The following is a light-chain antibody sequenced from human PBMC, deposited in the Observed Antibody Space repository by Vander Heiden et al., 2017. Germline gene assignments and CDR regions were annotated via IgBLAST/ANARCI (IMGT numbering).Light chain of an antibody. V-gene: IGKV1-39*01. Sequence: DILMTQSPSSLSASVGDRVTISCRASHFMSTYLKWFQQKPGRAPKLLIYDASRWQAGVPSRFTGSGSGQDFSLTITSLQPEDFATYYCQQTYTVPVTFGGGTRVE. CDR3: QQTYTVPVT. CDR1: HFMSTY. J-gene: IGKJ4*01. CDR2: DAS.